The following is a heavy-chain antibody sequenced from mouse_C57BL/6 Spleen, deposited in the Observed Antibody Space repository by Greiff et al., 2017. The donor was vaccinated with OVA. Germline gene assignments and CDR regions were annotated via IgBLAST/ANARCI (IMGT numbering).Heavy chain of an antibody. V-gene: IGHV1-81*01. CDR2: IYPRSGNT. D-gene: IGHD2-3*01. J-gene: IGHJ4*01. Sequence: QVQLQQSGAELARPGASVKLSCKASGYTFTSYGISWVKQRTGQGLEWIGEIYPRSGNTYYNEKFKGKATLTADKSSSTAYMELRSLTSEDSAVYFSARVVLDGYYEAKDYWGQGTSVTVSS. CDR1: GYTFTSYG. CDR3: ARVVLDGYYEAKDY.